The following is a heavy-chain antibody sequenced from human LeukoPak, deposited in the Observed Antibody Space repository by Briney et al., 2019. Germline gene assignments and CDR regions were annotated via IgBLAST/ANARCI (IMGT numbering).Heavy chain of an antibody. Sequence: SETLSLTCAVYGGSFSGYYWSWIRQPPGKGLEWIGYIYYSGSTNYNPSLKSRVTISVDTSKNQFSLKLSSVTAADTAVYCCARDPRITMIVVPPGGPWFDPWGQGTLVTVSS. CDR2: IYYSGST. CDR3: ARDPRITMIVVPPGGPWFDP. V-gene: IGHV4-59*01. D-gene: IGHD3-22*01. J-gene: IGHJ5*02. CDR1: GGSFSGYY.